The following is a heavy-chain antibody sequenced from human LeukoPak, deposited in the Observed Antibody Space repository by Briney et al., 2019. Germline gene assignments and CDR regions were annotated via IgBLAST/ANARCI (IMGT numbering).Heavy chain of an antibody. CDR3: ASSITMVRGVINY. V-gene: IGHV4-39*01. CDR2: IYYSGST. CDR1: GGSISSSSYY. J-gene: IGHJ4*02. D-gene: IGHD3-10*01. Sequence: PSETLSLTCTVSGGSISSSSYYWGWIRQPPGQGLEWIGSIYYSGSTYYNPSLKSRVTISVDTSKNQFSLKLSSVTAADTAVYYCASSITMVRGVINYWGQGTLVTVSS.